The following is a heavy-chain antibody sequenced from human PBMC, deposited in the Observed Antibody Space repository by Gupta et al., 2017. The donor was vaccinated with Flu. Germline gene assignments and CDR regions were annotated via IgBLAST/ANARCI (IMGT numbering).Heavy chain of an antibody. D-gene: IGHD2-2*01. CDR2: IIPIRITA. Sequence: QVQLVQSGAEVKKPGSSVKVSCKASGGTFSTYATNWVRQAPGQGPEWMGGIIPIRITANYAQNFQGRVTITADESTSTAYMELSSLRSEDTAVYYCATSIIVVPANMPGTSRFWLDPWGQGTLVTVSS. CDR3: ATSIIVVPANMPGTSRFWLDP. CDR1: GGTFSTYA. V-gene: IGHV1-69*01. J-gene: IGHJ5*02.